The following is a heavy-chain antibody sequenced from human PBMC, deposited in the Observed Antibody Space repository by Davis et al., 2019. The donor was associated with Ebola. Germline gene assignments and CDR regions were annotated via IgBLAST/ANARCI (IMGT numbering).Heavy chain of an antibody. Sequence: ASVKVSCKVLETVDYCSQWVRQAPGQGLEWMGWISAYNGNTNYAQKLQGRVTMTTDTSTSTAYMELRSLRSDDTAVYYCARWLYDFWSSYGMDVWGQGTTVTVSS. CDR1: ETVDYC. CDR2: ISAYNGNT. D-gene: IGHD3-3*01. J-gene: IGHJ6*02. CDR3: ARWLYDFWSSYGMDV. V-gene: IGHV1-18*01.